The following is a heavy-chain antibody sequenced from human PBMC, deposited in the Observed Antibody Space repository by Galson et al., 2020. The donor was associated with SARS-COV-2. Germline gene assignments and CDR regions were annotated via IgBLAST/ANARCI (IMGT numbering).Heavy chain of an antibody. CDR1: GFTFSSYG. Sequence: AGSLRLSCAASGFTFSSYGMHWVRQAPGKGLEWVAVIWYDGSNKYYADSVKGRFTISRDNSKNTLYLQMNSLRAEDTAVYYCAREGGEAMVAFDYWGQGTLVTVSS. CDR2: IWYDGSNK. J-gene: IGHJ4*02. CDR3: AREGGEAMVAFDY. D-gene: IGHD5-18*01. V-gene: IGHV3-33*01.